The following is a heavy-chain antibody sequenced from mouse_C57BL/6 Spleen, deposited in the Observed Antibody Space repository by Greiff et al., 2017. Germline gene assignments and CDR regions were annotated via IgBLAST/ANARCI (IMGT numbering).Heavy chain of an antibody. CDR1: GYAFSSSW. CDR3: ARSNSNWGAMDY. Sequence: QVQLQQSGPELVKPGASVKISCKASGYAFSSSWMNWVKQRPGKGLEWIGRIYPGDGDTNYNGKFKGKATLTADKSSSTAYMQLSSLTSEDSAVYFCARSNSNWGAMDYWGQGTSVTVSS. D-gene: IGHD2-5*01. J-gene: IGHJ4*01. V-gene: IGHV1-82*01. CDR2: IYPGDGDT.